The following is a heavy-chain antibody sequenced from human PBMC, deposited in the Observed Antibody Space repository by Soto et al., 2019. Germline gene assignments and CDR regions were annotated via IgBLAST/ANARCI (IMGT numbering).Heavy chain of an antibody. D-gene: IGHD3-3*01. V-gene: IGHV3-23*01. CDR1: GSTFSSYA. J-gene: IGHJ6*02. CDR2: ISGSGGST. Sequence: GSLRLSCAASGSTFSSYAMSWVRQAPGKGLEWVSAISGSGGSTYYADSVKGRFTISRDNSKNTLYLQMNSLRAEDTAVYYCAKGLYYDFWSGYGMDVWGQGTTVTVSS. CDR3: AKGLYYDFWSGYGMDV.